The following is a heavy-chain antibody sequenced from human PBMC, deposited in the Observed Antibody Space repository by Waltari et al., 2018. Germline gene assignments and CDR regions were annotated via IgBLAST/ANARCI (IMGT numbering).Heavy chain of an antibody. J-gene: IGHJ4*02. D-gene: IGHD6-19*01. CDR1: GCSISSGSYY. CDR3: ASCXTAVAVFXY. CDR2: XNTSGXT. Sequence: QVQLXXSGPGLVKPSQTXSLTCTVSGCSISSGSYYWSWIRQPAGKGLEWIGYXNTSGXTNYNPXLXXXVTISVDTXKNQFSLXLSSVTXXDXXVYYCASCXTAVAVFXYXGQGTLXXVXS. V-gene: IGHV4-61*09.